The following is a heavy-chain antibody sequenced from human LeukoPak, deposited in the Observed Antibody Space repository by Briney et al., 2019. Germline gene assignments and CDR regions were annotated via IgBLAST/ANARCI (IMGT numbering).Heavy chain of an antibody. D-gene: IGHD1-26*01. V-gene: IGHV3-30*03. CDR1: GLNFRSFG. CDR3: ARDPLRRGTSYLDN. CDR2: VSFETNDN. Sequence: GRSLRLPCAASGLNFRSFGFPWVRQAPGKGLEWLAIVSFETNDNYYADSVKGRFTISGDESKNTLYLQMNSLRSDDTAIYYCARDPLRRGTSYLDNWGQGTLVTVAS. J-gene: IGHJ4*02.